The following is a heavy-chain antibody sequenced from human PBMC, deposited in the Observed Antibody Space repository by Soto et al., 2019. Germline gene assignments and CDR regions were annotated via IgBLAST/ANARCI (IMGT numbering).Heavy chain of an antibody. V-gene: IGHV1-69*06. CDR2: IIPIFGSR. D-gene: IGHD1-26*01. CDR3: AREGRIVGAITHFDY. Sequence: QVQLVHSGPEVKKPGTSVKVSCKASGGTFSTQAINWVRQAPGQGLEWMGGIIPIFGSRNYAHKFRGRLTINADKSTTTTYMELSSLRSEDTAVYYCAREGRIVGAITHFDYWGQGTLVTVSS. CDR1: GGTFSTQA. J-gene: IGHJ4*02.